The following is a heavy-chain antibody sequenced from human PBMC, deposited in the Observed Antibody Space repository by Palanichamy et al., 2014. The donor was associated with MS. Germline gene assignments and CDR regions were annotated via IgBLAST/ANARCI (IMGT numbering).Heavy chain of an antibody. D-gene: IGHD6-19*01. CDR1: GFIFSDSY. Sequence: QVQLVESGGGLVKPGGSLRLPCAASGFIFSDSYIAWIRQAPGKGLEWVSYISTSGSFTNYADSVKGRFTISRDDAKNSVYLQMNSLRADDAGLYFCAREVTAVTGPYFDYWGQGTLVTVSP. CDR2: ISTSGSFT. V-gene: IGHV3-11*06. CDR3: AREVTAVTGPYFDY. J-gene: IGHJ4*02.